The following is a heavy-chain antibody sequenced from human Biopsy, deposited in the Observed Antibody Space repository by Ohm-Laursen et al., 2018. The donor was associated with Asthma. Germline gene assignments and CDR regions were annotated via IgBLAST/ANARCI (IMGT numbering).Heavy chain of an antibody. CDR3: AMHPYNFGGFDY. V-gene: IGHV1-18*04. D-gene: IGHD5-24*01. CDR2: ISPFTGDT. Sequence: GSSVKVSCNASGYTFRSYGVSWVRQAPGQGLEWMGWISPFTGDTHFGQKFQGRVTMTTDTSTDTAYMELRSLRSDDTAVYYCAMHPYNFGGFDYWGQGSLVLVSS. J-gene: IGHJ4*02. CDR1: GYTFRSYG.